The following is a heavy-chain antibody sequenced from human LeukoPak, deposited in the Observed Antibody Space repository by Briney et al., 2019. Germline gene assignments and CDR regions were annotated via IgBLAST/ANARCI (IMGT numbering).Heavy chain of an antibody. CDR1: GFTFSNYAM. D-gene: IGHD6-19*01. CDR2: IYHSGST. V-gene: IGHV4-4*02. J-gene: IGHJ4*02. Sequence: GSLRLSCAASGFTFSNYAMSWVRQAPGKGLEWIGEIYHSGSTNYNPSLKSRVTISVDKSKNQFSLKLSSVTAADTAVYYCAREQWRAGFDYWGQGTLVTVSS. CDR3: AREQWRAGFDY.